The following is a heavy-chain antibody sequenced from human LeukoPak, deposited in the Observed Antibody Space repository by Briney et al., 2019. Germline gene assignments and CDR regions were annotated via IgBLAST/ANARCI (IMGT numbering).Heavy chain of an antibody. Sequence: ASVKVSCKASGYTFTGYYMHWVRQAPGQGLEGMGWINPNSGGTNYAQKFQGRVTVTRDTSISTAYMELSRLRSDDTAVYYCARVLSSGSDLDYWGQGTLVTVSS. D-gene: IGHD6-19*01. V-gene: IGHV1-2*02. CDR2: INPNSGGT. CDR1: GYTFTGYY. CDR3: ARVLSSGSDLDY. J-gene: IGHJ4*02.